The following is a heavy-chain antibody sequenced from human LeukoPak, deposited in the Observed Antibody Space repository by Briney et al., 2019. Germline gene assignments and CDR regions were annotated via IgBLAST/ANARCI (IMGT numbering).Heavy chain of an antibody. CDR2: ISSTGGTT. CDR3: AKDRVLRYFDWLFDLDY. V-gene: IGHV3-23*01. J-gene: IGHJ4*02. D-gene: IGHD3-9*01. Sequence: GGSLRLSCAASGFTFSDYGMSWVRQAPGKGLEWISSISSTGGTTYYADSVKGRFTISRDNSKNTLFLQVNSLRAEDTAVYYCAKDRVLRYFDWLFDLDYWGQGTLVTVSS. CDR1: GFTFSDYG.